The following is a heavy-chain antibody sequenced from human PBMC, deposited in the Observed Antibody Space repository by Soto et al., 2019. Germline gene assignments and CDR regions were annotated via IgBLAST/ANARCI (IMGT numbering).Heavy chain of an antibody. CDR3: ARDPDAWELDAFDI. J-gene: IGHJ3*02. CDR2: IYSGGST. Sequence: LRLSCAASGFTVSSNYMSWVRQAPGKGLEWVSVIYSGGSTYYADSVKGRFTISRDNSKNTLYLQMNSLRAEDTAVYYCARDPDAWELDAFDIWGQGTMVTVSS. D-gene: IGHD1-26*01. CDR1: GFTVSSNY. V-gene: IGHV3-66*01.